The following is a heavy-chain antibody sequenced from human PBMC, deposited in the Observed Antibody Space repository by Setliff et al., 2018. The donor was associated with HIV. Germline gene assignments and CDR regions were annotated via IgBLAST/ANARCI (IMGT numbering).Heavy chain of an antibody. CDR1: GFTFSNAW. CDR2: ISSKRTSI. V-gene: IGHV3-48*01. D-gene: IGHD4-4*01. J-gene: IGHJ6*02. Sequence: HPGGSLRLSCAASGFTFSNAWMSWVRQAPGKGLEWISYISSKRTSIYYADSVKGRFTISRDNDRNSLYLQMNSLRAEDTAVYYCARDDSNYRQHGMDVWGQGTTVTVSS. CDR3: ARDDSNYRQHGMDV.